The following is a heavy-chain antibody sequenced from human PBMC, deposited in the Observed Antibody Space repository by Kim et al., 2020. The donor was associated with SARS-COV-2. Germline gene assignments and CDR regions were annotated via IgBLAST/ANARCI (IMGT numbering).Heavy chain of an antibody. CDR1: GFTVSSNY. CDR3: ARPYYDFWSGYSPYYYYYGMDV. Sequence: GGSLRLSCAASGFTVSSNYMSWVRQAPGKGLEWVSVIYSGGSTYYAESVKGRFTISRDNSKNTLYLQMNSLRAEDTAVYYCARPYYDFWSGYSPYYYYYGMDVWGQGTTVTVSS. CDR2: IYSGGST. D-gene: IGHD3-3*01. J-gene: IGHJ6*02. V-gene: IGHV3-66*04.